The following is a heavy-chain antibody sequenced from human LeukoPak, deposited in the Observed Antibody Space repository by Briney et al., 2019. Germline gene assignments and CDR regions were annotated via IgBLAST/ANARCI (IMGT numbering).Heavy chain of an antibody. CDR3: AKEDSSSSRYYFEC. D-gene: IGHD6-6*01. J-gene: IGHJ4*02. Sequence: GVSLRLSCAASGFAFSTYAMSWVRQAPGMGLEWVSAISGSGGGTYYADSVKGRFTISRDNAKNTLYLLMNNLRAEDTAVYYCAKEDSSSSRYYFECWGQGTLVTVSS. CDR1: GFAFSTYA. V-gene: IGHV3-23*01. CDR2: ISGSGGGT.